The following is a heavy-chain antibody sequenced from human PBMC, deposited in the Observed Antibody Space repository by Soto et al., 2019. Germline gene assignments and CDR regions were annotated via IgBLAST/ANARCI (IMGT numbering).Heavy chain of an antibody. Sequence: SGPTLVNPTQTLTLTCTFSGFSLSTSGVGVGWIRQPPGKALEWLALIYWDDDKRYSPSLQSRLTITKDTSKNQVVLTMTNMDPVDTATYYCAHLGGTLRSGYCSGSSCYSSPRFEFDYWGQGTLVTVSS. CDR1: GFSLSTSGVG. CDR3: AHLGGTLRSGYCSGSSCYSSPRFEFDY. CDR2: IYWDDDK. D-gene: IGHD2-15*01. V-gene: IGHV2-5*02. J-gene: IGHJ4*02.